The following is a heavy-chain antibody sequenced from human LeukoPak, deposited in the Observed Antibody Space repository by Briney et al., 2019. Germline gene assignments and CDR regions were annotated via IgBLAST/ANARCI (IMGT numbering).Heavy chain of an antibody. CDR3: ARGEYDSSGYYAGY. D-gene: IGHD3-22*01. CDR1: GFTFSSYE. V-gene: IGHV3-48*03. CDR2: ISSSGSTI. J-gene: IGHJ4*02. Sequence: GGSLRLSCAASGFTFSSYEMNWVRQAPGKGLEWVSNISSSGSTIYYADSVKGRFTISRDNAKNSLYLQMNSLRAEDTAVYYCARGEYDSSGYYAGYWGQGTLVTVSS.